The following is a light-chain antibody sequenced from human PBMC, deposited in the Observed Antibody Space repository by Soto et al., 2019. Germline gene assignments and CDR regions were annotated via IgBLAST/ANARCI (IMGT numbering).Light chain of an antibody. CDR2: AAS. CDR3: HQANNFPPS. CDR1: QGISSR. Sequence: DIQMTQSPSSVSASVVDSVTITCRASQGISSRLAWYQQKPGKAPKLLIYAASSLLSGVPSRFSGSPARSAFTHSISSPPPENFAPYYCHQANNFPPSFGHGTRLEIK. J-gene: IGKJ5*01. V-gene: IGKV1-12*01.